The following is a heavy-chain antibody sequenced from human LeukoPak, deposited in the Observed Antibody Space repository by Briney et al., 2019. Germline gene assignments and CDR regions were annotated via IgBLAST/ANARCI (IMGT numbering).Heavy chain of an antibody. CDR1: GGSISSYY. CDR2: IYYSGST. Sequence: SETLSLTCTVSGGSISSYYWSWIRQPPGKGLEWIGCIYYSGSTNYNPSLKSRVTISVDTSKNQFSLKLSSVTAADTAVYYCARLPYINDFWSGYSPVYYFDYWGQGTLVTVSS. J-gene: IGHJ4*02. D-gene: IGHD3-3*01. V-gene: IGHV4-59*08. CDR3: ARLPYINDFWSGYSPVYYFDY.